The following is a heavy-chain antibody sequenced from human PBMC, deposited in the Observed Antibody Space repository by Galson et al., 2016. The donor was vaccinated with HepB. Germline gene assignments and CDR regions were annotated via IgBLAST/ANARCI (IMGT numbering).Heavy chain of an antibody. Sequence: CAISGDSVSSYSVSWNWVRQSPSRGLEWLGRTYYESEWYNDHAGFVKGRITINPDTSKNQFSLHLKSVTPEDTAVYYCVRSLRGQLVGLDVWGQGTTVTVSS. J-gene: IGHJ6*02. V-gene: IGHV6-1*01. D-gene: IGHD6-6*01. CDR1: GDSVSSYSVS. CDR2: TYYESEWYN. CDR3: VRSLRGQLVGLDV.